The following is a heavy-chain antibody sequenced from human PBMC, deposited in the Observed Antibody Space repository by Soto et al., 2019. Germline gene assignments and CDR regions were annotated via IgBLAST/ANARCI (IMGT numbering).Heavy chain of an antibody. J-gene: IGHJ6*03. CDR2: IYYSGST. CDR3: ARSGISSTSWRYYYYYYMAV. Sequence: SETLSLTCTVSGGSISSYYWSWIRQPPGKGLEWIGYIYYSGSTNYNPSLKSRVTISVDTSKNQFSLKLSSVTAADTAVYYCARSGISSTSWRYYYYYYMAVWGKGTTVTVSS. V-gene: IGHV4-59*08. CDR1: GGSISSYY. D-gene: IGHD2-2*01.